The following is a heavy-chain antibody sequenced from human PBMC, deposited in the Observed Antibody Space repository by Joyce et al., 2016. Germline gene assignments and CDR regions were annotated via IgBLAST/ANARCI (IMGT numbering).Heavy chain of an antibody. D-gene: IGHD3-3*01. CDR3: ARDGSSAYYYGAFDI. Sequence: QVQLVESGGGVVQPGRSLRLSCAASGFNFSSYGMHWVRQAPGKGLEWVAGIWYDGSKKYYGDSVKGRFTISRDNSKKTLDLQMNSLRDEDTAMYYCARDGSSAYYYGAFDIWGQGTMVTVSS. J-gene: IGHJ3*02. CDR1: GFNFSSYG. V-gene: IGHV3-33*01. CDR2: IWYDGSKK.